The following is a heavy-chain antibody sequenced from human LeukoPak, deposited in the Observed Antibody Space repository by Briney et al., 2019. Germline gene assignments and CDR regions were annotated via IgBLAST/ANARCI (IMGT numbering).Heavy chain of an antibody. CDR1: GYTLTELS. CDR3: ATALGSSGYYFPYYFDY. Sequence: ASVKVSCMVSGYTLTELSMRWVRQAPGKGLEWMGGFDPEDGETIYAQKFQGRVTMTEDTSTDTAYMELSSLRSEDTAVYYCATALGSSGYYFPYYFDYWGQGTLVTVSS. CDR2: FDPEDGET. V-gene: IGHV1-24*01. J-gene: IGHJ4*02. D-gene: IGHD3-22*01.